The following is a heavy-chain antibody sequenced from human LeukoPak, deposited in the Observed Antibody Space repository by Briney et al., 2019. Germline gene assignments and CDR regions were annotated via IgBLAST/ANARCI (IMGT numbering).Heavy chain of an antibody. D-gene: IGHD3-22*01. CDR2: IYYSGST. J-gene: IGHJ2*01. V-gene: IGHV4-59*01. CDR3: ARTYYYDSSGPYQDWYFDL. Sequence: SETLSLTCTVYGGSISSYYWSWIRQPPGKGLEWIGYIYYSGSTNYNPSLKSRVTISVDTSKNQFSLKLSSVTAADTAVYYCARTYYYDSSGPYQDWYFDLWGRGTLVTVSS. CDR1: GGSISSYY.